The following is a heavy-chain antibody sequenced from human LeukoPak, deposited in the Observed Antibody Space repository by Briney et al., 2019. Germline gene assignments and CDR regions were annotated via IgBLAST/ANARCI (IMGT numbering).Heavy chain of an antibody. CDR1: GYTFTSYG. CDR2: ISAYNGNT. Sequence: ASVKVSCKASGYTFTSYGITWVRQAPGQGLEWRGWISAYNGNTNYAQNLQGRVTMTTDTSTSTAYMELRSLRSDDTAVYYCAREAAGDSHGYSRTDYWGQGTLVSVSS. J-gene: IGHJ4*02. D-gene: IGHD5-18*01. CDR3: AREAAGDSHGYSRTDY. V-gene: IGHV1-18*01.